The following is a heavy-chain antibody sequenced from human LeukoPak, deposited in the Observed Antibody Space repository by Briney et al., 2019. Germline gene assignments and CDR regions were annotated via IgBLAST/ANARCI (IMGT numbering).Heavy chain of an antibody. D-gene: IGHD3-22*01. V-gene: IGHV3-15*07. CDR2: IKSESAGGTT. CDR3: AQGSGQYYEY. J-gene: IGHJ4*02. Sequence: PGGSLRLSCAVSGLTLSNVWMNWVRQAPEKGLEWVGRIKSESAGGTTDFAAPVKGRFTISSDDSKNTLYLQMNSLTSEDTAVYYCAQGSGQYYEYWGQGTLVTVSS. CDR1: GLTLSNVW.